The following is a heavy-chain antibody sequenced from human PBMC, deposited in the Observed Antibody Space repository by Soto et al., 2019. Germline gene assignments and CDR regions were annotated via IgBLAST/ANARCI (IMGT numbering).Heavy chain of an antibody. CDR2: INHSGRT. V-gene: IGHV4-34*01. CDR3: ARHLKYGVRCLEWLHVRPRKYHSVMDA. J-gene: IGHJ6*04. D-gene: IGHD3-3*01. Sequence: SATLSLTCAVYGGSFTKFYWSWIRQPPGKGLEWIGEINHSGRTNFNPSLKSRVTISVDTSKNQFSLKLRSVTAADTAVYYCARHLKYGVRCLEWLHVRPRKYHSVMDACGKGSKVTV. CDR1: GGSFTKFY.